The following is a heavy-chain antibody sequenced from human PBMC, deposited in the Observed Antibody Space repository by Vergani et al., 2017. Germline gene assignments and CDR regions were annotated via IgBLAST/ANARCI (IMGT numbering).Heavy chain of an antibody. CDR3: ARGSFREYYFDY. J-gene: IGHJ4*02. CDR1: GGSISSGGYY. Sequence: QVQLQESGPGLVKPSQTLTLTCTVSGGSISSGGYYWSWIRQHPGKGLEWIGYIYYSGSTYYNPSLKSRVTISVDTSKNQFSLKLSSVTAADTAVYSCARGSFREYYFDYWGQGTLVTVSS. V-gene: IGHV4-31*03. D-gene: IGHD1-26*01. CDR2: IYYSGST.